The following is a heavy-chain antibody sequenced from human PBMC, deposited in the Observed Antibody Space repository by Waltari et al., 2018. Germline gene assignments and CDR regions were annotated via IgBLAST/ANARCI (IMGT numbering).Heavy chain of an antibody. J-gene: IGHJ6*02. CDR1: GYTFTSYA. V-gene: IGHV1-3*01. CDR2: INAGNGNT. Sequence: VQLVQSGAEVKKPGASVKVSCKASGYTFTSYAMHWVRQAPGPRLEWMGWINAGNGNTKYSQKFQGRVTITRDTSASTAYMELSSLRSEDTAVYYCARDGAAAGTSSYYYYGMDVWGQGTTVTVSS. D-gene: IGHD6-13*01. CDR3: ARDGAAAGTSSYYYYGMDV.